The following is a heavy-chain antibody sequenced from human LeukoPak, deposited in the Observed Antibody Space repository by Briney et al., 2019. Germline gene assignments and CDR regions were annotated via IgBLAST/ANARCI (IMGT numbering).Heavy chain of an antibody. CDR3: STKTVVRGVITYYYYYMDV. Sequence: GGSLRLSCAASGFTFSNAWMSWVRQAPGKGLEWVGRIKSKTDGGTTDYVAPVKGRFTISRDHSKNTLYLQMNSLKSEDTAVYYCSTKTVVRGVITYYYYYMDVWGNGTTVTVYS. CDR2: IKSKTDGGTT. CDR1: GFTFSNAW. D-gene: IGHD3-10*01. J-gene: IGHJ6*03. V-gene: IGHV3-15*01.